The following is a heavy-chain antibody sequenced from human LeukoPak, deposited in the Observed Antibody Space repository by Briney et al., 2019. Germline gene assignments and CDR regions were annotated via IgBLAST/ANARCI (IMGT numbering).Heavy chain of an antibody. Sequence: SETLSLTCTVSGGSISSHYWTWIRQPPGKGLEWIGQMYYSGSIKYNPSLKSRVTVSTDTSKNQFSLNLRSVTAADTATYYCARGVRHCASTTCFAGAGAIWGQGQMVTVSS. J-gene: IGHJ3*02. CDR3: ARGVRHCASTTCFAGAGAI. D-gene: IGHD2-2*01. CDR1: GGSISSHY. V-gene: IGHV4-59*11. CDR2: MYYSGSI.